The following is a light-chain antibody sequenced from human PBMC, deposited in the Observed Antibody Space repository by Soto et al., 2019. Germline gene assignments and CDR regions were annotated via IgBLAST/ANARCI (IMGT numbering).Light chain of an antibody. CDR1: QTVNNN. V-gene: IGKV3-15*01. Sequence: EIVMTQSPATLSASPGERATLSCRASQTVNNNLAWYQQKPGQAPRLLIYGASARATGIPARFSGSGSGTEFTLTISSLQSEDFAAYYCQQYNNWPLTFGGGTKVEIK. CDR2: GAS. J-gene: IGKJ4*01. CDR3: QQYNNWPLT.